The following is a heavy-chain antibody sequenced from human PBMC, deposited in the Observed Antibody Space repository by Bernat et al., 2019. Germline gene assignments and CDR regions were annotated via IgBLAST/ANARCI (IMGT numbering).Heavy chain of an antibody. CDR3: ARHLRQSGNTPDY. V-gene: IGHV4-39*01. CDR1: ITSSSSY. J-gene: IGHJ4*01. Sequence: ITSSSSYWGWIRQPPGKRLEWIGAIYYSGTTYYNPSLKSRVTMSVDASSNHFSLKVNALTAADTAVYYCARHLRQSGNTPDYWG. D-gene: IGHD3-3*01. CDR2: IYYSGTT.